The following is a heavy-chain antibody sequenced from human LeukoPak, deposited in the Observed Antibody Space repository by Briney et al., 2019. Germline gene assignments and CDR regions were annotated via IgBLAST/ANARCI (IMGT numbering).Heavy chain of an antibody. J-gene: IGHJ4*02. CDR3: ARDIQTN. CDR1: GYTFTNYL. V-gene: IGHV1-3*01. Sequence: ASVKVSFKASGYTFTNYLIHWVRQAPGQRLEWMGCINAANGNTKYSQKFQGRVTITRDTSASTAYMELSSLRSEDTAVYYCARDIQTNWGQGTLVTVSS. CDR2: INAANGNT. D-gene: IGHD1-7*01.